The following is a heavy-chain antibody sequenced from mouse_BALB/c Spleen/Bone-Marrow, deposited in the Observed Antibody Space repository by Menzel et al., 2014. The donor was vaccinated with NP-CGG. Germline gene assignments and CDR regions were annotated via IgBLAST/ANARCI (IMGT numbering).Heavy chain of an antibody. V-gene: IGHV1-63*02. D-gene: IGHD4-1*01. J-gene: IGHJ2*01. CDR1: GYTFTNYW. CDR3: ARRGTGVDY. CDR2: IYPGGGYT. Sequence: QVQLKDSGAELVRPGTSAKISCKASGYTFTNYWLGWVKQRPGHGLEWIGDIYPGGGYTNYNEKFKGKATLTADTSSSTAYMQLSSLTSEDSAVYFCARRGTGVDYWGQGTTLTVSS.